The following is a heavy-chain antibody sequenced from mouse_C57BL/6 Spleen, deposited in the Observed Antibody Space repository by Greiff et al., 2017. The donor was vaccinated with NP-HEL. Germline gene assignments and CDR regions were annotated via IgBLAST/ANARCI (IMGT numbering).Heavy chain of an antibody. J-gene: IGHJ1*03. CDR3: TREVLLRSLWYFDV. CDR1: GYTFTDYE. Sequence: QVQLQQSGAELVRPGASVTLSCKASGYTFTDYEMHWVKQTPVHGLEWIGAIDPETGGTAYNQKFKGKAILTADKSSSTAYMERRSLTSEDSAGYYCTREVLLRSLWYFDVWGTGTTVTVSS. D-gene: IGHD1-1*01. V-gene: IGHV1-15*01. CDR2: IDPETGGT.